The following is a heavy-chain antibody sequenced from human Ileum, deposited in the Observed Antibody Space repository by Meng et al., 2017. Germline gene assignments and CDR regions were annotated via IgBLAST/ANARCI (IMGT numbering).Heavy chain of an antibody. Sequence: SVKVSCKASGGTFSSYAISWVRQAPGQGLEWMGWIIPIFGTANYAQKFQGRVTITADESTSTAYMELSSLRSEDTAVYYCARVGYSSDWYDWAFDYWGQGTLVTVSS. CDR2: IIPIFGTA. D-gene: IGHD6-19*01. CDR3: ARVGYSSDWYDWAFDY. J-gene: IGHJ4*02. V-gene: IGHV1-69*13. CDR1: GGTFSSYA.